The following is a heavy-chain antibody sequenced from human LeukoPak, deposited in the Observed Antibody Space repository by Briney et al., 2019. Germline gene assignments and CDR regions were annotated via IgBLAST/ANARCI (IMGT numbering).Heavy chain of an antibody. D-gene: IGHD6-19*01. V-gene: IGHV3-48*01. J-gene: IGHJ4*02. CDR3: ARGSAVSKAVAGFYYDY. CDR1: GFTFSSYA. CDR2: INSGSSTM. Sequence: GRSLRLSCAASGFTFSSYAMHWVRQAPGKGLEWVSYINSGSSTMYYADSVMGRFTISRDNAKNSLYLQMSSLRAEDTAVYHCARGSAVSKAVAGFYYDYWGQGTLVTVSS.